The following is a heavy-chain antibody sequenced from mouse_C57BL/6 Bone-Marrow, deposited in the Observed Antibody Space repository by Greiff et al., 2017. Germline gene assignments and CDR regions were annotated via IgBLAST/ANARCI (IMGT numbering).Heavy chain of an antibody. V-gene: IGHV5-15*01. CDR3: ARLSSVAY. D-gene: IGHD1-3*01. Sequence: EVKLVESGGGLVQPGGSLKLSCAASGFTFSDYGMAWVRQAPRKGPEGVAFISNLAYSIYYADTGTGRFTSSRENAKNTLYLEMSSLRSEDTAMYYCARLSSVAYWGQGTLVTVSA. CDR2: ISNLAYSI. CDR1: GFTFSDYG. J-gene: IGHJ3*01.